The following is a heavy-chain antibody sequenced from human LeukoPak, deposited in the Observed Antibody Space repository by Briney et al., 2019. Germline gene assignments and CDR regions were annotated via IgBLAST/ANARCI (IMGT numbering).Heavy chain of an antibody. J-gene: IGHJ4*02. V-gene: IGHV3-30*02. CDR1: GFTFSSYG. CDR2: IRYDGSNK. D-gene: IGHD2-2*01. CDR3: AKTVRDIVIVPAARGADY. Sequence: PGGSLRLSCAASGFTFSSYGMHWVRQAPGKGLEWVAFIRYDGSNKYYADSVKGRFTISRDNSKNTLYLQMNGLRAEDTAVYYCAKTVRDIVIVPAARGADYWGQGTLVTVSS.